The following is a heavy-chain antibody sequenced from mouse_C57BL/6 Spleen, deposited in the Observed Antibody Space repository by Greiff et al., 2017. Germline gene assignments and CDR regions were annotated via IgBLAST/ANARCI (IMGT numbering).Heavy chain of an antibody. Sequence: VQLQQPGTELVKPGASVTLSCKASGYTFTDYEMHWVKQTPVHGLEWIGAIDPETGGTAYNQKFKGKAILTADKSSSTAYMELRSLTSEDSAVYYCTRTEYSNYWYFDVWGTGTTVTVSS. J-gene: IGHJ1*03. CDR1: GYTFTDYE. V-gene: IGHV1-15*01. CDR2: IDPETGGT. D-gene: IGHD2-5*01. CDR3: TRTEYSNYWYFDV.